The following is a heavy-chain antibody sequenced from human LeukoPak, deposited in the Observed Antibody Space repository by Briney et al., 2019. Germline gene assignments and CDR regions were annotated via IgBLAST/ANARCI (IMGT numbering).Heavy chain of an antibody. J-gene: IGHJ6*03. CDR2: IKQDGSEK. CDR1: GFTFSSYW. V-gene: IGHV3-7*04. CDR3: ARAGYYYYYYMDV. Sequence: EGSLRLSCAASGFTFSSYWMSWVRQAPGKGLEWVANIKQDGSEKYYVDSVKGRFTISRDNAKNSLYLQMNSLRAEDTAVYYCARAGYYYYYYMDVWGKGTTVTVSS. D-gene: IGHD6-13*01.